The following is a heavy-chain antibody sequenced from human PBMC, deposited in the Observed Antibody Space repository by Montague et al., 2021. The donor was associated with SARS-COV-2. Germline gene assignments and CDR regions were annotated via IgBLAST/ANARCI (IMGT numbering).Heavy chain of an antibody. V-gene: IGHV4-59*08. Sequence: SETLSLTCTGSGGSISSYYWSWIRQPPGKGLEWIGYIYYSGSTNYNPSLKSRVTISVDTSKNQFSLKLSSVTAADTAVYYCARHVLGDVDWLKEGYFDYWGQGTLVTVSS. CDR3: ARHVLGDVDWLKEGYFDY. CDR1: GGSISSYY. CDR2: IYYSGST. J-gene: IGHJ4*02. D-gene: IGHD3-9*01.